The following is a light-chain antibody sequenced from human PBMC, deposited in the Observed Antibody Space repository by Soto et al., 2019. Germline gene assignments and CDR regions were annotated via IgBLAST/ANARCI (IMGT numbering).Light chain of an antibody. V-gene: IGLV2-8*01. CDR1: SSDVGGYNY. J-gene: IGLJ1*01. CDR2: EVS. Sequence: QSALTQPPSASGSPGQSVTISCAGTSSDVGGYNYVSWYQQYPGKVPKLMIYEVSERPSGDPDRFSGSKSRNTAFLTVSGLQAEDEADYYCLSYADTAYVFGTGTKVTVL. CDR3: LSYADTAYV.